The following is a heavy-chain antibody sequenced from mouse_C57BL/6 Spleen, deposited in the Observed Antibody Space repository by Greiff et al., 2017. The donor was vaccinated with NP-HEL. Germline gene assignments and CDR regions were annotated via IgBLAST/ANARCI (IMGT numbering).Heavy chain of an antibody. Sequence: EVQRVESGGGLVKPGGSLKLSCAASGFTFSSYTMSWVRQTPEKRLEWVATISGGGGNTYYPDSVKGRFTISRDNAKNTLYLQMSSLRSEDTALYYCARHYYGSSYVYFDYWGQGTTLTVSS. V-gene: IGHV5-9*01. CDR1: GFTFSSYT. J-gene: IGHJ2*01. D-gene: IGHD1-1*01. CDR3: ARHYYGSSYVYFDY. CDR2: ISGGGGNT.